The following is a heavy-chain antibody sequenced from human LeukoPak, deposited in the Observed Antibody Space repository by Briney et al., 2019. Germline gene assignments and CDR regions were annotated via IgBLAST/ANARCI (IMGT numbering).Heavy chain of an antibody. J-gene: IGHJ5*02. D-gene: IGHD3-3*01. CDR1: GFTFSSYA. Sequence: GGSLRLSCAASGFTFSSYAMSWVRQAPGKGLEWVSSISSSSSYIYYADSVKGRFTISRDNAKNSLYLQMNSLRAEDTAVYYCAKDVLAFGVVTSNWFDPWGQGTLVTVSS. CDR2: ISSSSSYI. V-gene: IGHV3-21*01. CDR3: AKDVLAFGVVTSNWFDP.